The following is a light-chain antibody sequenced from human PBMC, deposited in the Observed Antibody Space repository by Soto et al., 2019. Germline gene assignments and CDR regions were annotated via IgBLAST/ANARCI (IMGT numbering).Light chain of an antibody. V-gene: IGLV2-14*01. CDR1: SSDIGGYDY. J-gene: IGLJ1*01. CDR3: CSARGDITYV. Sequence: QSALTQPASVSGSPGQAVTISCTGSSSDIGGYDYVSWYQQYAGRAPKLIIFAVTNRPSGVSNRFSGSKSGNTAFLTISGLLPEDEADYYCCSARGDITYVFGSGTKVTVL. CDR2: AVT.